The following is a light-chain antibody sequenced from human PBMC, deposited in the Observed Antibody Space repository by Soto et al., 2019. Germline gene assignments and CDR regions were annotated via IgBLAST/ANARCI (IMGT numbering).Light chain of an antibody. CDR3: QQYNSYPIT. Sequence: IQMTQSPSTLSASVVDRVTITCRASQSLSGWLAWYQQKPGIAPKLLIYDASTLESGVPSRFSGSGSGTEFTLTIGSLQPDDFATYYCQQYNSYPITFGQGTRLEIK. V-gene: IGKV1-5*01. J-gene: IGKJ5*01. CDR2: DAS. CDR1: QSLSGW.